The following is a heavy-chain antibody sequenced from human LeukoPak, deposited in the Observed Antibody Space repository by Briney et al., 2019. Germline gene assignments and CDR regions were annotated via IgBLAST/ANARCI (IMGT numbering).Heavy chain of an antibody. CDR1: GYTLTGYY. J-gene: IGHJ5*02. Sequence: ASVPVSCKASGYTLTGYYMHWVRQAPGQGLEWMGWINPNSGGTNYAQEFHGRVTMTRDTSISTAYMELSRLRSDDTAVYYCARAVDSGNLAWAQGMLVPVSS. CDR3: ARAVDSGNLA. V-gene: IGHV1-2*02. CDR2: INPNSGGT. D-gene: IGHD1-26*01.